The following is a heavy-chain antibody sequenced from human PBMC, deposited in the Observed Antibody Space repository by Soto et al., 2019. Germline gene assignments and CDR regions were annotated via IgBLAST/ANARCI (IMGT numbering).Heavy chain of an antibody. D-gene: IGHD1-7*01. V-gene: IGHV6-1*01. CDR2: TYYRSKWYN. Sequence: QTLSLTCAMSGGGVSSNRAAWNWIRQSPSRGLEWLGRTYYRSKWYNDYAVSVKSRITINPDTSKNQFSLQLNSVTPEDTAVYYCARDLEGTGTKRYYYGMDVWGQGTTVTVSS. CDR3: ARDLEGTGTKRYYYGMDV. J-gene: IGHJ6*02. CDR1: GGGVSSNRAA.